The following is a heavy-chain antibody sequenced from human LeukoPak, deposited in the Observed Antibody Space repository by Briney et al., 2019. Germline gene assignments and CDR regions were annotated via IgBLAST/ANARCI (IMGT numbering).Heavy chain of an antibody. Sequence: NPSGTLSLTCTVSGGSVTTNNWSWIRQSPGKGLEWIGSAYYSGTAHYHPSLKSLVTISVDTSKNQFSLTLSSLTAADTAVYFCARLGDNAFDIWGQGTRVTVSS. CDR3: ARLGDNAFDI. D-gene: IGHD2-21*02. CDR2: AYYSGTA. CDR1: GGSVTTNN. J-gene: IGHJ3*02. V-gene: IGHV4-59*02.